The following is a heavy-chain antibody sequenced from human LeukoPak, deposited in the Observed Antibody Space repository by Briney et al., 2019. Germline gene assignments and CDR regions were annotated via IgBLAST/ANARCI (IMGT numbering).Heavy chain of an antibody. CDR3: ARERGYLGAYYYYMDV. D-gene: IGHD7-27*01. CDR2: INWNGGST. CDR1: GFTFDDYG. J-gene: IGHJ6*03. V-gene: IGHV3-20*04. Sequence: RPGGSLRLSCAASGFTFDDYGMSWVRHAPGKGLEWVSGINWNGGSTGYADSVKGRFTISRDNAKNSLYLQMNSLRAEDTALYYCARERGYLGAYYYYMDVWGKGTTVTVSS.